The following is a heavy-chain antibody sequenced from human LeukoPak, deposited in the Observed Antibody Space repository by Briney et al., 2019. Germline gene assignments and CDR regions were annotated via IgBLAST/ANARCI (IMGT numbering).Heavy chain of an antibody. J-gene: IGHJ5*02. D-gene: IGHD6-19*01. CDR1: GGTFSSYA. CDR3: ARDSPGYSSGWYDWVNIS. Sequence: ASVKVSCKASGGTFSSYAISWVRQAPGQGLEWMGRIIPILGIANYAQKSQGRVTITADKSTSTAYMELSSLRSEDTAVYYCARDSPGYSSGWYDWVNISWGQGTLVTVSS. CDR2: IIPILGIA. V-gene: IGHV1-69*04.